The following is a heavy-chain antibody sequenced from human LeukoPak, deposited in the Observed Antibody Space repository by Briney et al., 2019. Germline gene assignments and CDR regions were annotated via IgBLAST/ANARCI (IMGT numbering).Heavy chain of an antibody. Sequence: GGSLRLSCLTPGFTFGDYVMTWVRQAPGKGLEWASSISGSGDSTYYADSVKGRFTISGDTSRNTLYLQMNSLRPEDTAVYYCAKGSRSRWPYYFDYWGQGTRVTVSS. D-gene: IGHD2-2*01. V-gene: IGHV3-23*01. CDR2: ISGSGDST. J-gene: IGHJ4*02. CDR3: AKGSRSRWPYYFDY. CDR1: GFTFGDYV.